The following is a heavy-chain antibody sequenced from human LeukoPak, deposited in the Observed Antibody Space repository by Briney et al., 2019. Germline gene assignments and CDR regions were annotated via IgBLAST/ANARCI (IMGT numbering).Heavy chain of an antibody. CDR2: IYYTGNT. V-gene: IGHV4-59*08. CDR3: ARGTCTSSYCYAGDYGMDV. Sequence: PSETLSLTCTVSGGSISSYYWSWIRQPPGKGLEWIGYIYYTGNTNYNPSLKSRVTISLDTSKNQFSLKLTSVTATDTAVYYCARGTCTSSYCYAGDYGMDVWGQGTPATVSS. D-gene: IGHD2-2*01. CDR1: GGSISSYY. J-gene: IGHJ6*02.